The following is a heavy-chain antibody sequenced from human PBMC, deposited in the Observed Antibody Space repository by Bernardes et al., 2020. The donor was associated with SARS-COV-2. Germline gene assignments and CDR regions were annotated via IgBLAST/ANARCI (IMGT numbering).Heavy chain of an antibody. V-gene: IGHV3-23*01. J-gene: IGHJ4*02. D-gene: IGHD6-19*01. CDR3: ARIDEVTGRDY. CDR1: GFTFNNHA. Sequence: GSLRLSCAGSGFTFNNHAMSWVRQAPGKGLEWVSTLSGSADKTYYADSVKGRFAVSRDNSKNTLYLQMNSLRAEDTAVYYCARIDEVTGRDYWGQGTLVTVSS. CDR2: LSGSADKT.